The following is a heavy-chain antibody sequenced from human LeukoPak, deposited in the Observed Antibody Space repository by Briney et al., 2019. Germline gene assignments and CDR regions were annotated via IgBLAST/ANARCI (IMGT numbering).Heavy chain of an antibody. Sequence: GGSLRLSCAASGFTFTSYSMNWVRQAPGKGLEWVLYISGSSSAIHYADSVKGRFTISRDNSKNTLYLQMNSLRAEDTAVYYCARPGSYGAFDIWGQGTMVTVSS. V-gene: IGHV3-48*01. J-gene: IGHJ3*02. CDR2: ISGSSSAI. CDR1: GFTFTSYS. CDR3: ARPGSYGAFDI. D-gene: IGHD3-16*01.